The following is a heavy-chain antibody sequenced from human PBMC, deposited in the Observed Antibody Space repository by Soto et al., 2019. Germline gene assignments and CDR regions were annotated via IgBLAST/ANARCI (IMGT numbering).Heavy chain of an antibody. D-gene: IGHD5-18*01. CDR1: GGAFSSYA. J-gene: IGHJ3*02. Sequence: SVKVSCKASGGAFSSYAISWVRQAPGQGLEWMGGIIPIFGTANYAQKFQGRVTITADESTSTAYMELSSLRSEDTAVYYCARRSTGGYSYGPNAFDIWGQGTMVT. CDR3: ARRSTGGYSYGPNAFDI. V-gene: IGHV1-69*13. CDR2: IIPIFGTA.